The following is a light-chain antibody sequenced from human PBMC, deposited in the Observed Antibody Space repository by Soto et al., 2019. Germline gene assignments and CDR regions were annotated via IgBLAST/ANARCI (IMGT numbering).Light chain of an antibody. CDR3: QQRSNWPWT. J-gene: IGKJ2*01. V-gene: IGKV3-11*01. CDR2: DAS. CDR1: QDVSSY. Sequence: IVLTHSPATLSLSPGERATLSCRASQDVSSYLAWYRQKPGQAPRLLIFDASNRATGIPARFSGSGSGTDFTLTISSLEPEDSAVYYCQQRSNWPWTFGQGTKLEIK.